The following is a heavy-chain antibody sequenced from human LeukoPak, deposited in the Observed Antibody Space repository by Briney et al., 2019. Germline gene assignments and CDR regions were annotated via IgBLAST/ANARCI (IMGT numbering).Heavy chain of an antibody. D-gene: IGHD3-16*01. V-gene: IGHV3-30*03. CDR3: ARDRSYFGGTRGLDS. CDR1: GFTFSSYG. CDR2: MSHDETTI. J-gene: IGHJ4*02. Sequence: PGGSLRLSCAASGFTFSSYGMQWVRQAPGKGLEWIAVMSHDETTIYYADSVKGRFTISRDNSMNTLYLQMNSLRSEDTAIYYCARDRSYFGGTRGLDSWGQGTLVTVSS.